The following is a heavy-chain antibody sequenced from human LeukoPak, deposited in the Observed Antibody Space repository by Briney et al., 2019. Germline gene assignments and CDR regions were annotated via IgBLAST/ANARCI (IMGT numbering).Heavy chain of an antibody. V-gene: IGHV3-9*01. Sequence: GGSLRLSCAASGFTFDDYAMHWVRQAPGKGLEWVSGISWNSGSIGYADSVKGRFTISRDNSKNTLYLQMNSLRAEDTAVYYCAKDPIAAAGSLDYWGQGTLVTVSS. CDR2: ISWNSGSI. J-gene: IGHJ4*02. CDR3: AKDPIAAAGSLDY. D-gene: IGHD6-13*01. CDR1: GFTFDDYA.